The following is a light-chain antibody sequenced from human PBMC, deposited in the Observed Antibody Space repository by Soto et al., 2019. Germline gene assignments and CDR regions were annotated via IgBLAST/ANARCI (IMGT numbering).Light chain of an antibody. CDR1: QSVSSY. Sequence: EIVLTQSPATLSLSPGERAILSCRASQSVSSYLAWYQQKPGQAPRLLFYDASNRATGIPARFSGSGSGTDFTLTISSLEPEDFAVYYCQQRSNWTFGQGTKVEIK. J-gene: IGKJ1*01. CDR2: DAS. V-gene: IGKV3-11*01. CDR3: QQRSNWT.